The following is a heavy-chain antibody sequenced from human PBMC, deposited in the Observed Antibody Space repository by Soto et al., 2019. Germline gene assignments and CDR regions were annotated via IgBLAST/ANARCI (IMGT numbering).Heavy chain of an antibody. CDR1: GGSFSGYY. V-gene: IGHV4-34*01. Sequence: PSETLSLTCAVYGGSFSGYYWSWLRQPPGKGLEWIGEINQSGSTNYNPSLKSRVTISIDTSKNQFSLKVSSVTAADTAVYYCARGLNYVVYWGQGTLVTVSS. CDR2: INQSGST. J-gene: IGHJ4*02. D-gene: IGHD3-16*01. CDR3: ARGLNYVVY.